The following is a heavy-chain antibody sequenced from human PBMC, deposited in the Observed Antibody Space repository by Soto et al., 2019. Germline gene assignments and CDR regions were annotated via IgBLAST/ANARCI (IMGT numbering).Heavy chain of an antibody. D-gene: IGHD1-26*01. V-gene: IGHV3-30*18. J-gene: IGHJ6*02. Sequence: GGSLRLSCAASGFTFSSYGMHWVRQAPGKGLEWVAVISYDGSNKYYADSVKGRFTISRDNSKNTLYLQMNSLRAEDTAVYYCAKGKWELLENYYNYGMDVWGQGTTVTVSS. CDR1: GFTFSSYG. CDR3: AKGKWELLENYYNYGMDV. CDR2: ISYDGSNK.